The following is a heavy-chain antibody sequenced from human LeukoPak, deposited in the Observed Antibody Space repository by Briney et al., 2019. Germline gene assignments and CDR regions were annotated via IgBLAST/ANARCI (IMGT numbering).Heavy chain of an antibody. V-gene: IGHV3-23*01. CDR2: ISGSGGST. CDR1: GFTFSSYS. CDR3: AKDTYSYGYYFDY. Sequence: GGSLRLSCAASGFTFSSYSMNWVRQAPGKGLEWVSAISGSGGSTYYADSVKGRFTISRDNSKNTLYLQMNSLRAEDTAVYYCAKDTYSYGYYFDYWGQGTLVTVSS. D-gene: IGHD5-18*01. J-gene: IGHJ4*02.